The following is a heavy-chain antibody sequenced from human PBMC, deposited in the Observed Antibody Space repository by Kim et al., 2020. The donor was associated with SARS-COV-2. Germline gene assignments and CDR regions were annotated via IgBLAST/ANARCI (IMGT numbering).Heavy chain of an antibody. V-gene: IGHV3-23*01. CDR3: ANGGYFDY. Sequence: GSTYYADSVKGRFTISSDNSKNTLYLQMNSLRAEDTAVYYCANGGYFDYWGQGTLVTVSS. J-gene: IGHJ4*02. CDR2: GST. D-gene: IGHD3-3*01.